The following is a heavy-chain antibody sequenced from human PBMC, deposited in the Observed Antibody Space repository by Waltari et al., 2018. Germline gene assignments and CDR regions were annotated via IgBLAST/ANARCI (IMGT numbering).Heavy chain of an antibody. J-gene: IGHJ4*02. CDR2: VDPEDSET. CDR3: ATSESGGLDY. V-gene: IGHV1-69-2*01. CDR1: GFTFTAYY. Sequence: EVQLVQSGAEVKKPGATVNISCQASGFTFTAYYMHWVQPAPGKGLEWMGRVDPEDSETIYAEKFQGRATITADTSTDTAYMELSSLRAEDTAVYYCATSESGGLDYWGQGTLVTVSS. D-gene: IGHD3-16*01.